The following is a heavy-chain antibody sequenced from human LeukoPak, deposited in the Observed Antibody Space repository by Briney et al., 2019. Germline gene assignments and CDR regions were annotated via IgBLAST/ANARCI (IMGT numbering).Heavy chain of an antibody. J-gene: IGHJ5*02. CDR2: ISNNGGYT. D-gene: IGHD6-19*01. V-gene: IGHV3-23*01. Sequence: TGGSLRLSCAASGFTFSSSAMSWVRQAPGKGLEWVSAISNNGGYTYYADSVQGRFTISRDNSKSTLCLQMNSLRAEDTAVYYRAKCSTSAYTTGWCNWIDPWGQGTLVTVSS. CDR3: AKCSTSAYTTGWCNWIDP. CDR1: GFTFSSSA.